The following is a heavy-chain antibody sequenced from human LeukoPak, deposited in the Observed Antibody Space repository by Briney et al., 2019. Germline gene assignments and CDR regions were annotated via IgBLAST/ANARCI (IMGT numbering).Heavy chain of an antibody. D-gene: IGHD2-15*01. V-gene: IGHV3-7*03. CDR3: ARGGYSSDWYYYFDP. J-gene: IGHJ5*02. Sequence: GGSLRLSCAASGFTFSGHWMTWVRQAPGKGLEWVANIKEDGSKKNYVDSVKGRFTISRDNAKNSLYLQMTSLRADDTAMYYCARGGYSSDWYYYFDPWGQGTLVTVSS. CDR1: GFTFSGHW. CDR2: IKEDGSKK.